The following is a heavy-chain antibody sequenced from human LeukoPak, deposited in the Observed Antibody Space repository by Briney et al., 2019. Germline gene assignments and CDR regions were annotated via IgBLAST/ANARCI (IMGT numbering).Heavy chain of an antibody. CDR1: GYTFTSYG. Sequence: GASVKVSCKASGYTFTSYGIIWVRQAPGQGLEWMGWISAYNGNTNYAQKLQGRVTMTTDTSTSTAYMELRSLRSDDTAVYYCARDGYCSSTSCYLRYYYGMDVWGQGTTVTVSS. D-gene: IGHD2-2*03. V-gene: IGHV1-18*01. CDR3: ARDGYCSSTSCYLRYYYGMDV. J-gene: IGHJ6*02. CDR2: ISAYNGNT.